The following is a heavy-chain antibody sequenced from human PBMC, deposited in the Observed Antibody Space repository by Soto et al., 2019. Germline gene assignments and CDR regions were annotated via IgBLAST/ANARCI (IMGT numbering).Heavy chain of an antibody. CDR1: GGSFSGYY. V-gene: IGHV4-34*01. D-gene: IGHD3-10*01. CDR2: INHSGST. CDR3: ARSLSITIVRGVNRRSARGGIFDY. J-gene: IGHJ4*02. Sequence: SETLSLTCAVYGGSFSGYYWSWIRQPPGKGLEWIGEINHSGSTNYNPSLKSRVTISVDTSKNQFSLKLSSVTAADPAVYYCARSLSITIVRGVNRRSARGGIFDYRGQGTPVTGSP.